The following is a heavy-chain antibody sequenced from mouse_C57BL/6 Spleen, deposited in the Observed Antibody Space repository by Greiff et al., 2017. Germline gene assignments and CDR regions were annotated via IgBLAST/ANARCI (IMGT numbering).Heavy chain of an antibody. Sequence: DVKLVESGGGLVQPGGSLKLSCAASGFTFSDYYMYWVRQTPEKRLEWVAYISNGGGSTYYPDTVKGRFTISRDNAKNTLYLQMSRLKSEDTAMYYCARHGRSGWFAYWGQGTLVTVSA. CDR3: ARHGRSGWFAY. V-gene: IGHV5-12*01. CDR1: GFTFSDYY. J-gene: IGHJ3*01. D-gene: IGHD3-2*02. CDR2: ISNGGGST.